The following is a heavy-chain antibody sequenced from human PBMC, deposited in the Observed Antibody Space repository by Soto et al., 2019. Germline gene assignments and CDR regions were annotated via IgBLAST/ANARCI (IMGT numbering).Heavy chain of an antibody. V-gene: IGHV1-8*01. CDR2: MNPNSGNT. Sequence: QVQLVQSGAEVKKPGASVKVSCKASGYTFTSYDINWVRQATGQGLEWMGWMNPNSGNTGYAQKFQGRVTMTRNTSISTAYMELSSLRSEDTAVYYCARGRFDYGDYGYYFDYWGQGILVTVSS. D-gene: IGHD4-17*01. J-gene: IGHJ4*02. CDR1: GYTFTSYD. CDR3: ARGRFDYGDYGYYFDY.